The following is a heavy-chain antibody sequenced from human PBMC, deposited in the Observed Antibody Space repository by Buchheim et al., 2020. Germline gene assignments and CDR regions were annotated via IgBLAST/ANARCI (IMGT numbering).Heavy chain of an antibody. J-gene: IGHJ4*02. CDR3: AREKSMVQGVIGD. CDR2: ISSDGSNK. V-gene: IGHV3-30*14. CDR1: GFTFISYA. D-gene: IGHD3-10*01. Sequence: QVQLVESGGGVVQPGRSLRLSCAASGFTFISYAMHWVRQAPGKGLEWVAVISSDGSNKYYADSVKGRFTISRDNSKNTLYLQMNSLRAEDTAVYYCAREKSMVQGVIGDWGQGTL.